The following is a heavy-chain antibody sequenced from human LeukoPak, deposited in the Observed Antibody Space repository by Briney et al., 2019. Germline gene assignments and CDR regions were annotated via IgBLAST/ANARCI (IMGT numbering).Heavy chain of an antibody. CDR2: IKSKTDGETT. CDR3: TTDLGTYYHGSQRLIPVDY. Sequence: PGGSLRLSCVDSGFTFTNAWMSWVRQAPGKGLEWIGRIKSKTDGETTNYAEPVRGRFTISRDDSKSAVYLQMNSLKIEDTAVYYCTTDLGTYYHGSQRLIPVDYWGQGTLVTVSS. J-gene: IGHJ4*02. D-gene: IGHD3-10*01. V-gene: IGHV3-15*01. CDR1: GFTFTNAW.